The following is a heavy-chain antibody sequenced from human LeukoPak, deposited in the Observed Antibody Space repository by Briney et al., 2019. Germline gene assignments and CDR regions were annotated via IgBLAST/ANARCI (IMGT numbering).Heavy chain of an antibody. J-gene: IGHJ6*03. V-gene: IGHV4-34*01. D-gene: IGHD3-3*01. CDR3: ARVPSITIFGVVIKAGYYYMDV. CDR2: INHSGST. CDR1: GGSFSGYY. Sequence: SETLSLTCAVYGGSFSGYYWSWIRQPPGKGLEWIGEINHSGSTNYNPSLKSRVTISVDTSKNQFSLKLSSVTAADTAVYYCARVPSITIFGVVIKAGYYYMDVWGKGTTVTVSS.